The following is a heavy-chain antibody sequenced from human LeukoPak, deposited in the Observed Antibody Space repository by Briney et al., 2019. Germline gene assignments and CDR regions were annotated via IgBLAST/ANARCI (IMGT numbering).Heavy chain of an antibody. V-gene: IGHV3-30*04. CDR2: ISDDGSNK. CDR1: GFTFSSYA. J-gene: IGHJ4*02. Sequence: PGGSLRLSCAASGFTFSSYAMHWVRQAPGKGLEWVALISDDGSNKFYTDSVKGRFTISRDNSKNTLYLQMNSLRAEDTAVYYCVRANCGGSCFSIDYWGQGTLVTVSS. CDR3: VRANCGGSCFSIDY. D-gene: IGHD2-15*01.